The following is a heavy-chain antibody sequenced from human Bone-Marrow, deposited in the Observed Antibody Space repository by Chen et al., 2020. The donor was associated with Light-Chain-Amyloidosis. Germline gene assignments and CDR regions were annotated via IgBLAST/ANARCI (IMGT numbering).Heavy chain of an antibody. CDR2: INPVLGTT. J-gene: IGHJ4*02. V-gene: IGHV1-69*05. CDR1: GGTFDSSA. D-gene: IGHD3-22*01. Sequence: VHLVQSGAEGKKPGSSVRVSCKTSGGTFDSSAISWVRQAPGQGLEWVGGINPVLGTTNYAQRFQGRVTMTRNTSISTAYLELSSLRSEDTAMYYCARTGTSGYFYYRWGQGTLVTASS. CDR3: ARTGTSGYFYYR.